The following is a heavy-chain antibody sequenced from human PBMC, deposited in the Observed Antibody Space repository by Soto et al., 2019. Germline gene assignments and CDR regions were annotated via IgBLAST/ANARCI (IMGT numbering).Heavy chain of an antibody. Sequence: QLQLQESGPGLVKPSETLSLTCTVSGGSISSSSYCWGWMRQPPGKGLEWIGSIYYSGSTYYNPSLKSRVTISVDTSKNQFSLKLSSVTAADTAVYYCARYSSSNNFDYWGQGTLVTVSS. J-gene: IGHJ4*02. CDR3: ARYSSSNNFDY. D-gene: IGHD6-6*01. CDR1: GGSISSSSYC. V-gene: IGHV4-39*01. CDR2: IYYSGST.